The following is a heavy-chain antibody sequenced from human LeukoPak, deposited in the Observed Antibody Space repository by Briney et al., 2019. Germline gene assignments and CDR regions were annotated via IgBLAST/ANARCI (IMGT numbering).Heavy chain of an antibody. CDR3: ARELGW. Sequence: GGSLRLSCAASGNYWMHWVRQVPGKGLVWVSHINSDGSSTSYADSVKGRFTISRDNAKNTLYLQMNSLRAEDTAVYYCARELGWWGQGTLVTVSS. CDR2: INSDGSST. CDR1: GNYW. V-gene: IGHV3-74*01. J-gene: IGHJ4*02. D-gene: IGHD3-3*02.